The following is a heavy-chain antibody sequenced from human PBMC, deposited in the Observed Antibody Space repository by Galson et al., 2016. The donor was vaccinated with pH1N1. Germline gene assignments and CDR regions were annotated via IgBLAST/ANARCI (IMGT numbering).Heavy chain of an antibody. CDR2: INPNSGGT. V-gene: IGHV1-2*02. CDR1: GYIFTNYY. D-gene: IGHD3-10*01. J-gene: IGHJ3*02. CDR3: ILMSRGNALNM. Sequence: SVKVSCKASGYIFTNYYIHWVRQAPGQGLEWMGWINPNSGGTKFPQKFQGRVTMTRDTPITTAYMDLSSLRSDDTAVYYCILMSRGNALNMWGQGTMVTVSS.